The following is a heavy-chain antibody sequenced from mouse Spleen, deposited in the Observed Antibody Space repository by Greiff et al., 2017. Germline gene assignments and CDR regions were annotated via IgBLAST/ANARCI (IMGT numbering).Heavy chain of an antibody. CDR2: IYPGDGDT. Sequence: VKLQESGAELVKPGASVKISCKASGYAFSSYWMNWVKQRPGKGLEWIGQIYPGDGDTNYNGKFKGKATLTADKSSSTAYMQLSSLTSEDSAVYFCARSRYDGYPYWYFDVWGAGTTVTVSS. J-gene: IGHJ1*01. CDR1: GYAFSSYW. V-gene: IGHV1-80*01. CDR3: ARSRYDGYPYWYFDV. D-gene: IGHD2-3*01.